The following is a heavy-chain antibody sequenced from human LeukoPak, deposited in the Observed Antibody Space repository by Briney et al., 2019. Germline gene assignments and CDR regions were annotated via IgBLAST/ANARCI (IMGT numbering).Heavy chain of an antibody. CDR3: ARVWSMVREYVDY. J-gene: IGHJ4*02. V-gene: IGHV4-59*01. CDR1: GXSISSYY. CDR2: IYYSGST. D-gene: IGHD3-10*01. Sequence: PSETLSLTCIVSGXSISSYYRSWIRQPPGKGLEWIGYIYYSGSTNYNPSLKSRVTISVDTSKNQFSLKLSSVTAADTAVYYCARVWSMVREYVDYWGQGTLVTVSS.